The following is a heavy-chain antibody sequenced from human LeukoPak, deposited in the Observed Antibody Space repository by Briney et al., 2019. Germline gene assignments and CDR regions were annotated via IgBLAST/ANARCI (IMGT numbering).Heavy chain of an antibody. Sequence: SETLSPTCTVSGGSISSGGYYWSWIRQHPGKGLEWIGYIYYSGSTYYNPSLKSRVTISVDTSKNQFSLKLSSVTAADTAVYYCAREVVVPAAMRWFDPWGQGTLVTVSS. CDR1: GGSISSGGYY. CDR3: AREVVVPAAMRWFDP. CDR2: IYYSGST. J-gene: IGHJ5*02. D-gene: IGHD2-2*01. V-gene: IGHV4-31*03.